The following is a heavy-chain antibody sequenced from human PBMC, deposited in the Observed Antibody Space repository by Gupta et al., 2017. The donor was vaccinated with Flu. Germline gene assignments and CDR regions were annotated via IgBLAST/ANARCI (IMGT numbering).Heavy chain of an antibody. D-gene: IGHD2-8*02. Sequence: EVQLVESGGGLVQPGRSLRISCAASGFIFDDYAMNWVRQAPVKGLELVSGTSWNSGSTGYADSVRGRFTISIDNAKNSLYLQMNSLRPEDTALYYCAKDVLVDSGGFDSWGQGTLVTVSS. V-gene: IGHV3-9*01. CDR2: TSWNSGST. CDR3: AKDVLVDSGGFDS. J-gene: IGHJ4*02. CDR1: GFIFDDYA.